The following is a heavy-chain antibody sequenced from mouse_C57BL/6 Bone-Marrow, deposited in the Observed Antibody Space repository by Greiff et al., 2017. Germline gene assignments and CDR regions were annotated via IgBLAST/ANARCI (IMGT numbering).Heavy chain of an antibody. Sequence: VQLQQSGPELVKPGASVKISCKASGYSFTDYNMNWVKQSNGKSLEWIGVINPNYGTTSYNQKFKGKATLTVDQSSSTAYMQRNSLTSEDAAVYYCAREGYYGRDWYFDVWGTGTTVTVSS. J-gene: IGHJ1*03. CDR3: AREGYYGRDWYFDV. CDR1: GYSFTDYN. D-gene: IGHD1-1*01. V-gene: IGHV1-39*01. CDR2: INPNYGTT.